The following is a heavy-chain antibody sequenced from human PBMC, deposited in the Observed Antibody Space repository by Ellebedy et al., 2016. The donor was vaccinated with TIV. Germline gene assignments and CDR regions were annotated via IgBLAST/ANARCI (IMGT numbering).Heavy chain of an antibody. Sequence: ASVKVSXXASGYTFTTYGISWVRQAPGQGLEWMGWISAYNVNTSYAQKLQGRVTMTTDTSTSTAYMELRSLRSDDTAVYYCAREDIAAAGSDYWGQGTLVTVSS. CDR3: AREDIAAAGSDY. V-gene: IGHV1-18*04. J-gene: IGHJ4*02. CDR1: GYTFTTYG. CDR2: ISAYNVNT. D-gene: IGHD6-13*01.